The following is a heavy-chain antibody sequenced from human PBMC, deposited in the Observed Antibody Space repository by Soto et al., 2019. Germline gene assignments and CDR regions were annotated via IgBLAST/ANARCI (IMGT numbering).Heavy chain of an antibody. J-gene: IGHJ4*02. CDR1: GFTFSSYA. CDR2: ISYDGSNK. D-gene: IGHD3-22*01. V-gene: IGHV3-30-3*01. CDR3: ASGAGGYYYDSSGRLEY. Sequence: PGGSLRLSCAASGFTFSSYAMHWVRQAPGKGLEWVAVISYDGSNKYYADSVKGRFTISRDNSKNTLYLQMNSLRAEDTAVYYCASGAGGYYYDSSGRLEYWGQGTLVTVSS.